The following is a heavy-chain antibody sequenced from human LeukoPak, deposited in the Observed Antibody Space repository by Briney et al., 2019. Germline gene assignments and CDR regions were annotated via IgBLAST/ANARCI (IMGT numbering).Heavy chain of an antibody. CDR2: IYPGDSDT. CDR1: GYSFTSYW. CDR3: ARDYRYYYDSGNLDYFDY. J-gene: IGHJ4*02. V-gene: IGHV5-51*01. Sequence: GESLQISCKGSGYSFTSYWIGWVRQMPGKGLEWMGIIYPGDSDTRYSPSFQGQVTISVDKSISTAYLQWSSPQASDTAMYYCARDYRYYYDSGNLDYFDYWGQGTLVTVSS. D-gene: IGHD3-10*01.